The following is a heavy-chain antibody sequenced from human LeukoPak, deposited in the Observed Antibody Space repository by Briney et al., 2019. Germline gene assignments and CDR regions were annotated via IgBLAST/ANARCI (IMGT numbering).Heavy chain of an antibody. CDR1: GFTFSGSA. V-gene: IGHV3-73*01. J-gene: IGHJ4*02. D-gene: IGHD3-22*01. Sequence: GGSLRLSCAASGFTFSGSAMHWVRQASGKGLEWVGRIRSKANGYATAYAASVKGRFTISRDDSKNTAYLQMNSLKTEDTAVYYCTRRQTDDSSGYYAYWGQGTLVTVSS. CDR3: TRRQTDDSSGYYAY. CDR2: IRSKANGYAT.